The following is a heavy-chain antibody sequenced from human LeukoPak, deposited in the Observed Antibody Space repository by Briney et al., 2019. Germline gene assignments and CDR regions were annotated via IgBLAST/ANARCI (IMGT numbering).Heavy chain of an antibody. J-gene: IGHJ4*02. V-gene: IGHV4-34*01. Sequence: SETLSLTCAVYGGSFSGYYWSWIRQPPGKGLEWIGEINHSGSTNYNPSLKSRVTISVDTSKNQFSLKLSSVTAADTAVYYCARGRGYCSSTSCYYFDYWGQGTLVTVTS. CDR1: GGSFSGYY. CDR3: ARGRGYCSSTSCYYFDY. D-gene: IGHD2-2*01. CDR2: INHSGST.